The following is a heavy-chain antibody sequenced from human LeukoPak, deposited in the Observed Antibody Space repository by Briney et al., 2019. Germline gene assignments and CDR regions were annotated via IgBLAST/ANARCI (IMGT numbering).Heavy chain of an antibody. Sequence: PGGSLRLSCAASGFTFSSYSMNWVRQAPGKGLEWVSSISSSSSYIYYADSVKGRFTISRDNAKNSLYLQMNSLRAEDTAVCYCARDPRYCSSTSCYIGDYWGQGTLVTVSS. CDR3: ARDPRYCSSTSCYIGDY. CDR1: GFTFSSYS. D-gene: IGHD2-2*02. V-gene: IGHV3-21*01. J-gene: IGHJ4*02. CDR2: ISSSSSYI.